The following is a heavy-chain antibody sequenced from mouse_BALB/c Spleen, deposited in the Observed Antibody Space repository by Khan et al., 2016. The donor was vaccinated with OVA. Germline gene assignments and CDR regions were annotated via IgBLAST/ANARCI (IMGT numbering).Heavy chain of an antibody. V-gene: IGHV5-6-4*01. CDR2: ISSGGTYT. CDR1: GFTFSSYT. Sequence: EVELVESGGGLVKPGGSLKLSCAASGFTFSSYTMSWVRQTPEKRLEWVATISSGGTYTYYPDSVKGRFTISRDNAKNTLDLQMSSLKSEDTAMYYCTRDGNYAHWYFDVWGAGTTVTVSS. J-gene: IGHJ1*01. D-gene: IGHD2-1*01. CDR3: TRDGNYAHWYFDV.